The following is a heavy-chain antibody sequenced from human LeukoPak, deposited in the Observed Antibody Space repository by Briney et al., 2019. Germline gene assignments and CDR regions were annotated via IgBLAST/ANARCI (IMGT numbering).Heavy chain of an antibody. CDR3: ARDGYRVVVVAATLNYYMDV. CDR1: GYIFTSYY. V-gene: IGHV1-46*01. Sequence: ALVKVSCKASGYIFTSYYMHWVRQAPGQRLEWRGIINSSGGSTSYAQKFQARVAMTRDTSTSTVYMELSSLRSEDTAVSYCARDGYRVVVVAATLNYYMDVWGKGTTVTVSS. J-gene: IGHJ6*03. D-gene: IGHD2-15*01. CDR2: INSSGGST.